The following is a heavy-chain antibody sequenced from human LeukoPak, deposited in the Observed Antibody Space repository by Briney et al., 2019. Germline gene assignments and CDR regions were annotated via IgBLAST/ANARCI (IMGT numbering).Heavy chain of an antibody. CDR2: INHSGST. D-gene: IGHD3-22*01. CDR1: GGSFSGYY. CDR3: ARGHPYDSSGYYGNYFDY. Sequence: SETLSLTCAVYGGSFSGYYWSWIRQPPGKGLEWIGEINHSGSTNYNPSLKSRVTISVDTSKNQFSLKLSSVTAADTAVYYCARGHPYDSSGYYGNYFDYWGQGTLVTVSS. J-gene: IGHJ4*02. V-gene: IGHV4-34*01.